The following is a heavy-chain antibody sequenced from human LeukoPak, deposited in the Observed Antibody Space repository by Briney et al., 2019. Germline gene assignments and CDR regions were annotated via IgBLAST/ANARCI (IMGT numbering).Heavy chain of an antibody. V-gene: IGHV4-30-2*01. D-gene: IGHD6-6*01. Sequence: SETLSLTCTVSGGSISSGGYYWSWIRQPPGKGLEWIGYIYHSGSTYYNPSLKSRVTISVDRSKNQFSLKLSSVTAADTAVYYCARGPWGEQLVLFHTPRDYYFDYWGQGTLVTVSS. J-gene: IGHJ4*02. CDR3: ARGPWGEQLVLFHTPRDYYFDY. CDR1: GGSISSGGYY. CDR2: IYHSGST.